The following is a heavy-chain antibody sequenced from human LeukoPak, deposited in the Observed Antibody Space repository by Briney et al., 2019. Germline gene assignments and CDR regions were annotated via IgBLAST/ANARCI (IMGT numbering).Heavy chain of an antibody. V-gene: IGHV3-23*01. CDR2: ISGSGGST. CDR3: AKSRSRYCSSSYYYYGMDV. J-gene: IGHJ6*02. D-gene: IGHD2-2*01. Sequence: PGGSLRLSCAASGFTLSSYAMSWVRQAPGKGLEWVSAISGSGGSTYYADSVKGRFTISRDNSKNTLYLQMNSLRAEDTAVYYCAKSRSRYCSSSYYYYGMDVWGQGTTVTVSS. CDR1: GFTLSSYA.